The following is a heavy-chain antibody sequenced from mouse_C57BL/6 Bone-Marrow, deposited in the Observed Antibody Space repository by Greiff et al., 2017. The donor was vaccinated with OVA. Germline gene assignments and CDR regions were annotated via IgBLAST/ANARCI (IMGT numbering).Heavy chain of an antibody. CDR3: ARADYYGSSYVFDY. V-gene: IGHV5-17*01. CDR2: ISSGSGTI. J-gene: IGHJ2*01. Sequence: EVKLVESGGGLVKPGGSLKLSCAASGFTFSDYGMHWVRQAPEKGLEWVGYISSGSGTIYYADKVKGRFTISGDKAKNTPFLQMTRLRSEDTAMYDCARADYYGSSYVFDYWGQGTTLTVSS. CDR1: GFTFSDYG. D-gene: IGHD1-1*01.